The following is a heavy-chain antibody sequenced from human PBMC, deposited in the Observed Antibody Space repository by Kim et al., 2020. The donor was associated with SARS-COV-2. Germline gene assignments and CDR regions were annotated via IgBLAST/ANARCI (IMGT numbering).Heavy chain of an antibody. CDR1: GFTFSDYY. D-gene: IGHD3-10*01. V-gene: IGHV3-11*06. Sequence: GGSLRLSCAASGFTFSDYYMSWIRQAPGKGLEWVSYISSSSSYTNYADSVKGRFTISRDNAKNSLYLQMNSLRAEDTAVYYCARWCEYYYGSGSYYNYWYFDLWGRGTLVTVSS. CDR3: ARWCEYYYGSGSYYNYWYFDL. CDR2: ISSSSSYT. J-gene: IGHJ2*01.